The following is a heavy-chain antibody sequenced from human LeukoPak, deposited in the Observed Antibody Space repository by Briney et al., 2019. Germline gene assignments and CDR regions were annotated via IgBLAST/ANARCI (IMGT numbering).Heavy chain of an antibody. CDR2: INHSGST. CDR3: ARGSVAAAFDI. V-gene: IGHV4-34*01. J-gene: IGHJ3*02. D-gene: IGHD6-19*01. Sequence: ASETLSLTCAVYGGSFSGYYWSWIRQPPGRGLEWIGEINHSGSTNYNPSLKSRVTIPVDTSKNQFSLKLSSVTAADTAVYYCARGSVAAAFDIWGQGTMVTVSS. CDR1: GGSFSGYY.